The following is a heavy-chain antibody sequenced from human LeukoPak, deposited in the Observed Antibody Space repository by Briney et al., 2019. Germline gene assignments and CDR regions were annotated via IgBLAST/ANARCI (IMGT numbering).Heavy chain of an antibody. D-gene: IGHD6-6*01. CDR1: GGTFSSYA. J-gene: IGHJ4*02. CDR3: ARGIAARVYEPDY. V-gene: IGHV1-69*01. Sequence: ASVKVSCKASGGTFSSYAINWVRQAPGQGLKWMGGIIPIFGTANYAQKFQGRVTITADEYTSTAYMELSSLRSEDTAVYYCARGIAARVYEPDYWGQGTLVTVSS. CDR2: IIPIFGTA.